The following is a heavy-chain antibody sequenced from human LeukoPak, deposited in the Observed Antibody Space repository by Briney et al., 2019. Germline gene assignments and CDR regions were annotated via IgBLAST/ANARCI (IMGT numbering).Heavy chain of an antibody. CDR2: MNPDNGST. J-gene: IGHJ4*02. CDR3: VAYASGSFDY. D-gene: IGHD6-19*01. Sequence: ASVKVSCKASGYSFTNYDINWVRQASGQGLEWMGWMNPDNGSTAYAQKFQGRVTITTNSSESTAYMELSSLRSEDTAVYYCVAYASGSFDYWGQGTLVSVSS. CDR1: GYSFTNYD. V-gene: IGHV1-8*03.